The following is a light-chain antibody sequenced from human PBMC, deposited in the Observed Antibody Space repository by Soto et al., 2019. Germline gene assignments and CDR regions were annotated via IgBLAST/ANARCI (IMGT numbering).Light chain of an antibody. CDR1: SSNIGAGYD. V-gene: IGLV1-40*01. CDR3: SSYADTNNLL. Sequence: QSVLTQPPSVSGAPGQRVTISCTGSSSNIGAGYDVHWYQQFPGRAPKLLISGNRNRPSGVPDRFSGSKSGNSASLAITGLQAEDEADYYCSSYADTNNLLFGGGTKLTVL. CDR2: GNR. J-gene: IGLJ2*01.